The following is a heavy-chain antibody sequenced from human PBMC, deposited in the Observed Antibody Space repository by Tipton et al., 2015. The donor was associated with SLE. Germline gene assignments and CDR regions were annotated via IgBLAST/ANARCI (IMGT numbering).Heavy chain of an antibody. CDR2: IDYSGST. V-gene: IGHV4-31*03. CDR3: ARGRPVVVVAAEAFDI. CDR1: GGSISSGGYY. D-gene: IGHD2-15*01. Sequence: TLSLTCTVSGGSISSGGYYWSWIRQHPGKGLAWIRYIDYSGSTYYNPSLKSRVTITVDTSKNQFSLKLSSVTAAYTAVYYCARGRPVVVVAAEAFDIWGQGTMVTVSS. J-gene: IGHJ3*02.